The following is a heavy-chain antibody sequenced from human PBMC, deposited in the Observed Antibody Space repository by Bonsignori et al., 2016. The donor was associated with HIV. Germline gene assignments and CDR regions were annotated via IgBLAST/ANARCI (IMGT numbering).Heavy chain of an antibody. D-gene: IGHD2-8*01. V-gene: IGHV3-21*01. CDR1: GFTFSSYS. J-gene: IGHJ4*02. Sequence: GGSLRLSCAASGFTFSSYSMNWVRQAPGKGLEWVSSISSSSSYIYYADSVKGRFTISRDNAKNSLYLQMNSLRAEDTAVYYCARDGRVLMVYAQGRSLLDYWGQGTLVTVSS. CDR2: ISSSSSYI. CDR3: ARDGRVLMVYAQGRSLLDY.